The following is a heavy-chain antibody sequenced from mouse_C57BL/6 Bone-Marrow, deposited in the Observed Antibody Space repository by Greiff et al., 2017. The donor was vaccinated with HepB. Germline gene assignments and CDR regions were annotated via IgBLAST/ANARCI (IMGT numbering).Heavy chain of an antibody. CDR2: FDPENGDT. CDR3: TLYGNYEGWYFDV. J-gene: IGHJ1*03. D-gene: IGHD2-1*01. CDR1: GFNIHDVY. Sequence: EVQLQQSGAELVRPGASVKLSCTASGFNIHDVYMHWVPLRPEPGLEWIGWFDPENGDTEYASKFQGKATITADTSSNTAYLQLSSLTSEDTAVYYCTLYGNYEGWYFDVWGTGTTVTVSS. V-gene: IGHV14-4*01.